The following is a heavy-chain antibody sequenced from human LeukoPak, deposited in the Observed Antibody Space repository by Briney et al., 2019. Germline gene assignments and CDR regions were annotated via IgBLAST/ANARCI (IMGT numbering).Heavy chain of an antibody. CDR3: ATTRRVVVREFDY. D-gene: IGHD3-22*01. CDR1: GYTFTGYY. Sequence: ASVKVSCKASGYTFTGYYMHWVRPAPGQGLEWMGRINPNSGGTNYAQKFQGRVTMTRDTSISTAYMELSRLRSDDTAVYYCATTRRVVVREFDYWGQGTLVTVSS. J-gene: IGHJ4*02. V-gene: IGHV1-2*06. CDR2: INPNSGGT.